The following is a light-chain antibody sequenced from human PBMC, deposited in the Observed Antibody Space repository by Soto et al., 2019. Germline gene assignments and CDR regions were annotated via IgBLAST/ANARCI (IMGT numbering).Light chain of an antibody. J-gene: IGKJ1*01. Sequence: IQLTQSPSSLSASIGDRVTITCRAGQGISTYLAWYQQKPRKAPKLLIYAASTLQSGVPSRFSGSGSGTDFTLTISRLEPEDFAVYYCQQYGSSPSTFGQGTKVDIK. CDR2: AAS. CDR1: QGISTY. V-gene: IGKV1-9*01. CDR3: QQYGSSPST.